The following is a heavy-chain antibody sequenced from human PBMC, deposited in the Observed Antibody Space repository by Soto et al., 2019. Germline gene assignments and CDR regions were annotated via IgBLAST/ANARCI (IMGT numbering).Heavy chain of an antibody. V-gene: IGHV1-18*01. J-gene: IGHJ4*01. CDR2: IHGYNGNT. CDR3: ARDPVAGTYFDY. D-gene: IGHD6-19*01. CDR1: GYTFTTYG. Sequence: QVQLVQSGAEVKKPGASVKVSCKASGYTFTTYGISLVRQAPGQGLEWMGWIHGYNGNTNDAQKLQGRVTMTTDTSTSTAYMELRSLRSADPDVYYCARDPVAGTYFDYWGHGTLVTVSS.